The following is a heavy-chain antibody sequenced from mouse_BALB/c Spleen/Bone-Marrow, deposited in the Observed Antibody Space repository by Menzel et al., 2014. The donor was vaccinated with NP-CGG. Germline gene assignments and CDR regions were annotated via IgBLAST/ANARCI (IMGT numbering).Heavy chain of an antibody. V-gene: IGHV1-12*01. Sequence: GAELVKPGASVKMSCKASGYTFTSYNMHWVKQTPGQGLEWIGAIYPGNGDTSYNQKFKGKATLTADKSSXTAYMQLSSLTSEDSAVYYCASPPDYWGQGTTLTVSS. CDR2: IYPGNGDT. J-gene: IGHJ2*01. CDR1: GYTFTSYN. CDR3: ASPPDY.